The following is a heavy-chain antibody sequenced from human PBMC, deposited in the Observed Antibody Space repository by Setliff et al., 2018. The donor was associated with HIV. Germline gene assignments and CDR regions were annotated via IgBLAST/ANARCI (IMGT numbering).Heavy chain of an antibody. CDR2: ISSSSSTI. CDR3: AKDHATSSWFTALLDY. V-gene: IGHV3-48*04. Sequence: GESLKISCAASGFTFSSYSMNWVRQAPGKGLEWVSYISSSSSTIYYADSVKGRFTISRDNAKNSLYLQMNSLRAEDTAVYYCAKDHATSSWFTALLDYWGQGALVTVSS. CDR1: GFTFSSYS. J-gene: IGHJ4*02. D-gene: IGHD6-13*01.